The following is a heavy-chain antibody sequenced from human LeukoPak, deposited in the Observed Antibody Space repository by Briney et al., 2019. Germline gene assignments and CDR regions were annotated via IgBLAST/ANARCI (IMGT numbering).Heavy chain of an antibody. J-gene: IGHJ4*02. D-gene: IGHD5-12*01. CDR2: IYTSGST. V-gene: IGHV4-61*02. CDR1: GGSISSGSYY. CDR3: ARERGYSGYDPGPRFDY. Sequence: PSETLSLTCTVSGGSISSGSYYWSWIRQPAGKGLEWIGRIYTSGSTNYNPSLKSRVTISVDTSKNQFSLKLGSVTAADTAVYYCARERGYSGYDPGPRFDYWGQGTLVTVSS.